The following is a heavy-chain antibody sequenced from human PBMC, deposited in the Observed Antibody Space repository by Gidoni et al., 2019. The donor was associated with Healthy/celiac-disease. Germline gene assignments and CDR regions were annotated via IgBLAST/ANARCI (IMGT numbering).Heavy chain of an antibody. CDR2: MSSSSSDI. J-gene: IGHJ6*02. Sequence: EVQLVESGGGLVKRGGSLRCSCAASGFTSRRYSMNWVRQAPGKGLEWVSSMSSSSSDIYYADSVKGRFTISRDNAKNSLYLQMNSLRAEDTAVYYCARDPGRVPSYGMDVWGQGTTVTVSS. V-gene: IGHV3-21*01. D-gene: IGHD1-1*01. CDR1: GFTSRRYS. CDR3: ARDPGRVPSYGMDV.